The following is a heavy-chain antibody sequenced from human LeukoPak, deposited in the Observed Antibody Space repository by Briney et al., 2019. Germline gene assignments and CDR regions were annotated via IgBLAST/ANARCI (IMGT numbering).Heavy chain of an antibody. CDR3: ARDPYYDSSGSTFDDAFDI. J-gene: IGHJ3*02. CDR1: GGTFSSYA. V-gene: IGHV1-69*05. D-gene: IGHD3-22*01. CDR2: IIAIFGTA. Sequence: SVKVSCKASGGTFSSYAISWVRQAPGQGLEWMGGIIAIFGTANYAQKFQGRVTITTDESTSTAYMELSSLRSEDTAVYYCARDPYYDSSGSTFDDAFDIWGQGTMVTVSS.